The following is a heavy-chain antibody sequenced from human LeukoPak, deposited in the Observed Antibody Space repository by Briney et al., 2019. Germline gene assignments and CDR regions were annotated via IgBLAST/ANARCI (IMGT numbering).Heavy chain of an antibody. CDR1: GGSISSYY. D-gene: IGHD3-22*01. CDR2: IYTSGST. J-gene: IGHJ5*02. CDR3: ARDGGYYDSSGYLNWFDP. Sequence: SETLSLTCTVSGGSISSYYWSWIRQPAGKGLEWIGRIYTSGSTNYNPSLKSRVTISLDTSKNQFSLKLSSVTAADTAVYYCARDGGYYDSSGYLNWFDPWGQGTLVTVSS. V-gene: IGHV4-4*07.